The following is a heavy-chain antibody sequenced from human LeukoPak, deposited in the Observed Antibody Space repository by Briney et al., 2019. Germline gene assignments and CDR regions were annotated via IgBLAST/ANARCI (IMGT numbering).Heavy chain of an antibody. CDR3: AKDYYGSGTHFNY. J-gene: IGHJ4*02. Sequence: PGGSLRLSCAASGFTVSSNYMSWVRQAPGKGLEWVSVIYSGGSTYYADSVKGRFTISRDNSKNTLYLQMNSLRGEDTAVYYCAKDYYGSGTHFNYWGQGTLVTVSS. CDR1: GFTVSSNY. CDR2: IYSGGST. V-gene: IGHV3-66*01. D-gene: IGHD3-10*01.